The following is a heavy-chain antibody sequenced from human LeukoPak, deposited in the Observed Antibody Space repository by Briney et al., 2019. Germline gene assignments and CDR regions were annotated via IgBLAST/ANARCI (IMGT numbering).Heavy chain of an antibody. Sequence: SETLSLTCTVSGGSISNSSYYWGCIRQPPGKGLEWIGSIYYSGSTYYNPSLKSRVTISVDTSKNQFSLKLSSVTAADTAVYYCARGRRGLRILTGSLYYYYMDVWGKGTTVTISS. J-gene: IGHJ6*03. CDR2: IYYSGST. D-gene: IGHD3-9*01. CDR1: GGSISNSSYY. CDR3: ARGRRGLRILTGSLYYYYMDV. V-gene: IGHV4-39*07.